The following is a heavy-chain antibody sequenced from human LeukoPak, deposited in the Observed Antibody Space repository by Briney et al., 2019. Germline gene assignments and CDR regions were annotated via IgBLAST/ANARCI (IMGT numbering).Heavy chain of an antibody. CDR2: IYYSGST. D-gene: IGHD3-10*01. CDR3: ARHEAYYYGSGSRQDAFDI. J-gene: IGHJ3*02. V-gene: IGHV4-59*08. CDR1: GGSISSYY. Sequence: PSETLSLTCTVSGGSISSYYWSWIRQPPGKGLEWIGYIYYSGSTNYNPSLKSRVTISVDTSKNQFSLKLSSVTAADTAVYYCARHEAYYYGSGSRQDAFDIWGQGTMVTVSS.